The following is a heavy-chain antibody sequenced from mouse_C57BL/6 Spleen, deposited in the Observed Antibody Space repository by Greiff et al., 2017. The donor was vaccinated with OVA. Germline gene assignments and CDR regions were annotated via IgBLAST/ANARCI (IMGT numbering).Heavy chain of an antibody. CDR1: GYAFSSSW. CDR3: ARWGTTVVAPSY. Sequence: LEESGPELVKPGASVKISCKASGYAFSSSWMNWVKQRPGKGLEWIGRIYPGDGDTNYNGKFKGKATLTADKSSSTAYMQLSSLTSEDSAVYFCARWGTTVVAPSYWGQGTTLTVSS. D-gene: IGHD1-1*01. V-gene: IGHV1-82*01. CDR2: IYPGDGDT. J-gene: IGHJ2*01.